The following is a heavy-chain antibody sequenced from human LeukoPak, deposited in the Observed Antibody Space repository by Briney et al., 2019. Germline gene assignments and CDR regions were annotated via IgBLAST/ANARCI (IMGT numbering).Heavy chain of an antibody. CDR1: AYTFTGYY. D-gene: IGHD2-21*02. CDR3: ARDVGGGDQFDY. V-gene: IGHV1-2*06. J-gene: IGHJ4*02. CDR2: INPNSGGT. Sequence: ASVKVSCKASAYTFTGYYMHWVRQAPGQGLEWMGRINPNSGGTNYAQKFQGRVTMTRDTSISTACMELSRLRSDDTAVYYCARDVGGGDQFDYWGQGTLVTVSS.